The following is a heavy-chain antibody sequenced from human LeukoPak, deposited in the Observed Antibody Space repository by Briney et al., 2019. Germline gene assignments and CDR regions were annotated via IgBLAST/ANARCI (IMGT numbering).Heavy chain of an antibody. CDR3: AVSDIVVEPADY. Sequence: ASVTVSCKASGYTFTSYAISWVRQAPGQGLEWMGGIIPIFGTANYAQKFQGRVTITADESTSTAYMELSSLRSEDTVVYYCAVSDIVVEPADYWGQGTLVTVSS. CDR2: IIPIFGTA. CDR1: GYTFTSYA. D-gene: IGHD2-2*01. J-gene: IGHJ4*02. V-gene: IGHV1-69*13.